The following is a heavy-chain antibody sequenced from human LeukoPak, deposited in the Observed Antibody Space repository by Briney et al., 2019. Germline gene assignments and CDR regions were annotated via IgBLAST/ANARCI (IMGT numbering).Heavy chain of an antibody. V-gene: IGHV3-48*01. J-gene: IGHJ4*02. CDR2: ISSSSSTI. Sequence: GGSLRLSCAASGFTFSSYSMNWVRQAPGKGLEWVSYISSSSSTIYYADSVKGRFTISRDNAKNSLYLQMNSLRSDDTAVYYCARVPIVGATPFDYWGQGTLVTVSS. CDR3: ARVPIVGATPFDY. D-gene: IGHD1-26*01. CDR1: GFTFSSYS.